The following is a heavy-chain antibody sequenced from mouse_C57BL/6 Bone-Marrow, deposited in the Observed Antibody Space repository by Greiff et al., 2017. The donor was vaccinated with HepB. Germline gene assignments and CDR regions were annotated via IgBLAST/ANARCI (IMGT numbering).Heavy chain of an antibody. CDR2: IDPSDSYT. V-gene: IGHV1-69*01. J-gene: IGHJ2*01. CDR1: GYTFTSYW. D-gene: IGHD4-1*01. Sequence: QVQLKQPGAELVMPGASVKLSCKASGYTFTSYWMHWVKQRPGQGLEWIGEIDPSDSYTNYNQKFKGKSTLTVDKSSSTAYMQLSSLTSEDSAVYDCARSQSGTRYCFDYWGQGTPLTVSS. CDR3: ARSQSGTRYCFDY.